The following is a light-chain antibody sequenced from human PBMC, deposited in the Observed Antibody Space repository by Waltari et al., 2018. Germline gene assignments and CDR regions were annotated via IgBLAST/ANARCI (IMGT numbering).Light chain of an antibody. CDR2: EVI. CDR1: NSYVGNYNL. V-gene: IGLV2-23*02. J-gene: IGLJ1*01. CDR3: CSYAGSGTYV. Sequence: QSALTQPASVSGTPGQSLPISCTGTNSYVGNYNLVSWYQHHPGEAPKPMICEVIKRPSGVSNRFSGSKSGNTASLTISGLQAEDEADYYCCSYAGSGTYVFGTGTKVTVL.